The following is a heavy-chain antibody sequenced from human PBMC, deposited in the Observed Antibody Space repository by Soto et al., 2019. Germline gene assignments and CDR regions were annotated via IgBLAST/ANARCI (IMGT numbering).Heavy chain of an antibody. Sequence: SETLSLTCTVSGGSISSYYWSWIRQPPGKGLEWIGYIYYSGITNYNPPLKSRVTISVDTSKNQFSLKLSSVTAADTAVYYCARPYNYGIDYWGQGILVTVSS. D-gene: IGHD5-18*01. CDR2: IYYSGIT. CDR1: GGSISSYY. CDR3: ARPYNYGIDY. V-gene: IGHV4-59*08. J-gene: IGHJ4*02.